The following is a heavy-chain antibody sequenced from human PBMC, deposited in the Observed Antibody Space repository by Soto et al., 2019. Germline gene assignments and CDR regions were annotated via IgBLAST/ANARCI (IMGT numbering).Heavy chain of an antibody. CDR1: GGTFSSYA. CDR3: ARGGVTAQEFSGSGEATYYYYGMDV. Sequence: ASVKVSCKASGGTFSSYAISWVRQAPGQGLEWMGGIIPIFGTANYAQKFQGRVTITADESTSTAYMELSSLRSEDTAVYYCARGGVTAQEFSGSGEATYYYYGMDVWGQGTTVTVSS. CDR2: IIPIFGTA. D-gene: IGHD1-26*01. J-gene: IGHJ6*02. V-gene: IGHV1-69*13.